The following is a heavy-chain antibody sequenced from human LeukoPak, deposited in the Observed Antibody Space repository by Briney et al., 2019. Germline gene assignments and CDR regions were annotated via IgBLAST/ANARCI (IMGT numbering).Heavy chain of an antibody. Sequence: GGSLRLSCAASGFAFNTYAMHWVRQAPGQGLEWVALIWHDGSHKFYSNSVRGQFTISRDNSKNTVSLQMNNLRPEDTAVYYYGTEILGSPTPPHYWGQGTLVTVSS. CDR2: IWHDGSHK. D-gene: IGHD3-10*01. V-gene: IGHV3-33*01. CDR3: GTEILGSPTPPHY. J-gene: IGHJ4*02. CDR1: GFAFNTYA.